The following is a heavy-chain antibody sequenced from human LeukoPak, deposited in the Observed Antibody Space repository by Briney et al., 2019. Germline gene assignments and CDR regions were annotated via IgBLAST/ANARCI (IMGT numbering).Heavy chain of an antibody. CDR1: GFTLSKFG. Sequence: PGGSLRLSCAASGFTLSKFGMQWVGQAPGKGLEHVSTLTGNGGYAYYADFVKGRFTISRDNSKNTLYLQMSSLRTEDTAVYYCVKGSDSSGFYYFDNWGQGTLVTVSS. CDR2: LTGNGGYA. J-gene: IGHJ4*02. CDR3: VKGSDSSGFYYFDN. D-gene: IGHD3-22*01. V-gene: IGHV3-64D*06.